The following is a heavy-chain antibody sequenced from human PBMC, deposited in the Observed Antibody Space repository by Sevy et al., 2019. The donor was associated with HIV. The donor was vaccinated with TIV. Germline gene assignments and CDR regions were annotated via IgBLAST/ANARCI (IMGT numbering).Heavy chain of an antibody. CDR2: ISYDGTNK. CDR1: GFTFKTYA. Sequence: GGSLRLSCAASGFTFKTYAMHWVRQAPGGGLEWVAVISYDGTNKYYAASVKGRFTISRDDSKNTVFLQMNSLKSEDTAVYYCARDNRHLVGATNYFDYWGQGSLVTVSS. D-gene: IGHD1-26*01. V-gene: IGHV3-30*04. CDR3: ARDNRHLVGATNYFDY. J-gene: IGHJ4*02.